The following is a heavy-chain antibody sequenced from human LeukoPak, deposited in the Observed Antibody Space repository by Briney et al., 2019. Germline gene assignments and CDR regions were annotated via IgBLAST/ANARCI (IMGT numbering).Heavy chain of an antibody. V-gene: IGHV3-7*01. CDR3: ARGPLGYCSSSSTSCTYYYYYYMDV. J-gene: IGHJ6*03. Sequence: GGSLRLSCVASGFPFSNYWTTWVRQTPGKGLEWVANIKQDGSETHYVDSVKGRFTISRDNAKNSLYLQMNSLRAEDTAVYYCARGPLGYCSSSSTSCTYYYYYYMDVWGKGTTVTI. D-gene: IGHD2-2*01. CDR1: GFPFSNYW. CDR2: IKQDGSET.